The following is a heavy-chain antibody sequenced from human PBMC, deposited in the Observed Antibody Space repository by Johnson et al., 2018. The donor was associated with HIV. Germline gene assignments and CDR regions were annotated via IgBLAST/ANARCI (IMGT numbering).Heavy chain of an antibody. Sequence: QVQLVESGGGVVQPGGSPRLSCAASDFTFSSYGMHWVRQAPGKGLEWVTFIQYDGGDTIYADSVKGRFTISRDNAKNTLFLQMNSLRAEDTAVYYCSTGGPYCGDDCYSRGGSDIWGQGTMVTVSS. CDR1: DFTFSSYG. CDR3: STGGPYCGDDCYSRGGSDI. D-gene: IGHD2-21*01. V-gene: IGHV3-30*02. J-gene: IGHJ3*02. CDR2: IQYDGGDT.